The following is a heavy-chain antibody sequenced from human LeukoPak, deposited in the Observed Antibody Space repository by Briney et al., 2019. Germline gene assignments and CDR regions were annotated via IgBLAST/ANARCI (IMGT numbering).Heavy chain of an antibody. CDR3: AKDRYSSGWYSDFDY. CDR2: ISDDGSNK. V-gene: IGHV3-30*18. D-gene: IGHD6-19*01. J-gene: IGHJ4*02. Sequence: GGSLRLSCAASGFTFSNSAMHWVRQAPGKGLEWVAVISDDGSNKYYGDSVKGRFTISRDNSKNTVYLQMNSLRAEDTAVYYCAKDRYSSGWYSDFDYWGQGTLVTVSS. CDR1: GFTFSNSA.